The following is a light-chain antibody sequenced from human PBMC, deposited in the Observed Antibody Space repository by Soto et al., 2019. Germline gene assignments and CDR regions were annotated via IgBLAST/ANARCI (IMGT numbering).Light chain of an antibody. J-gene: IGKJ1*01. CDR2: KAS. CDR3: QQYNSYSRT. Sequence: DIQMTQSPSTLSASVGDRVTITCRASESISRWLAWHQQKPGKAPKLLISKASSLESGVPSRFSGSGSGTEFTLTISSLQPDDFATYYCQQYNSYSRTFGQGTKVEIK. CDR1: ESISRW. V-gene: IGKV1-5*03.